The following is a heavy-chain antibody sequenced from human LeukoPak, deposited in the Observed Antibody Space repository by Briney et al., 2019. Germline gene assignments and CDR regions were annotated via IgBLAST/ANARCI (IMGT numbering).Heavy chain of an antibody. V-gene: IGHV4-61*02. CDR2: IYTSGST. Sequence: SQTLSLTCTVSGNSISRGENYWSWIRQPAGKGLEWIGRIYTSGSTNYNPSLKSRVTISGDTSKNQFSLKLSSVTAADTAVYYCARVGDNSPFWYFDLWGRGTLVTVSS. CDR1: GNSISRGENY. D-gene: IGHD4-23*01. CDR3: ARVGDNSPFWYFDL. J-gene: IGHJ2*01.